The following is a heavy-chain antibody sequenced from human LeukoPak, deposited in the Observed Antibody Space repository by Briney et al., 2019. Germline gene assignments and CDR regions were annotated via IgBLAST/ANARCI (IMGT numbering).Heavy chain of an antibody. J-gene: IGHJ4*02. CDR2: IYWDGSIK. V-gene: IGHV3-33*03. CDR3: VKDPIRHPYYDIRDVYFDA. D-gene: IGHD3-16*01. CDR1: GFNFGISG. Sequence: PGGSLRLSCATSGFNFGISGMHWVRQAPDKGLEWVALIYWDGSIKYYGAAVKGRFTISRDNSRNTVDLQMTNLRPDDTAIYYCVKDPIRHPYYDIRDVYFDAWGQGTLVVVSS.